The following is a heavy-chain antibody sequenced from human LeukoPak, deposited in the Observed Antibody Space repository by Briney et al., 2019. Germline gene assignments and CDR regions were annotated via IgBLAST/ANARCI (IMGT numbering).Heavy chain of an antibody. V-gene: IGHV1-24*01. Sequence: EASVKVSCKVSGYTLTELSMHWVRQAPGKGLEWMGGFDPEDGETIYAQKFQGRVTMTRDTSTSTVYMELSSLRSEDTAVYYCARDPVVPPSNFDYWGQGTLVTVSS. J-gene: IGHJ4*02. CDR1: GYTLTELS. D-gene: IGHD2-2*01. CDR2: FDPEDGET. CDR3: ARDPVVPPSNFDY.